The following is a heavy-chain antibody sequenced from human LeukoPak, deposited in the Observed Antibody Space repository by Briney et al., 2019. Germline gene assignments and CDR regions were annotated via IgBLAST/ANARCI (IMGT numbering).Heavy chain of an antibody. Sequence: PSETLSLTCTVAGGSISSYYWGWIRQPPGKGLEWIGSIYYSGSPYYNPSLKSRVTISVDTSKNQFSLKVSSVTVADTAVYYCARWRTAKTGFDYWGQGTLVTVSS. D-gene: IGHD1-1*01. V-gene: IGHV4-39*01. CDR1: GGSISSYY. CDR3: ARWRTAKTGFDY. CDR2: IYYSGSP. J-gene: IGHJ4*02.